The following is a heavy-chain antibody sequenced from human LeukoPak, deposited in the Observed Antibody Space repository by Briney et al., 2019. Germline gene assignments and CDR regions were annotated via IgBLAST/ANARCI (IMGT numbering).Heavy chain of an antibody. CDR2: ISGSGGST. J-gene: IGHJ6*03. CDR1: GGTFSSYA. Sequence: SCKASGGTFSSYAISWVRQAPGKGLEWVSAISGSGGSTYYADSVKGRFTISRDNSKNTLYLQMNSLRAEDTAVYYCAKLRANYMDVWGKGTTVTVSS. CDR3: AKLRANYMDV. V-gene: IGHV3-23*01.